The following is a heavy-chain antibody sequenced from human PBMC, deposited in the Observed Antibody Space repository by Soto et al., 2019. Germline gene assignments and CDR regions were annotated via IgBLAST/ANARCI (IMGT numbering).Heavy chain of an antibody. CDR2: INSDGSST. D-gene: IGHD5-18*01. J-gene: IGHJ4*02. Sequence: PGGSLRLSCAASGFTFSSYWMHWVRQAPGKGLVWVSRINSDGSSTSYADSVKGRFTISRDNTKNTLYLQMNSLRAEDTAVYYCARVPNTAMFDYWGQGTLVTVSS. CDR3: ARVPNTAMFDY. V-gene: IGHV3-74*01. CDR1: GFTFSSYW.